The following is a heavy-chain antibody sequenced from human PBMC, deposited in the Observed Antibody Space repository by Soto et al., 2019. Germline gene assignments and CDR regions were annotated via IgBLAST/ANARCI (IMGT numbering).Heavy chain of an antibody. CDR3: TRDHRHRDY. J-gene: IGHJ4*02. CDR1: GFTFGDYA. V-gene: IGHV3-49*03. CDR2: IRSKAYGGTT. Sequence: CTASGFTFGDYAMNWFRQAPGKGLEWVGFIRSKAYGGTTENAASVKGRFTISRDDSKSIAYLQMNSLKTEDTAVYYCTRDHRHRDYWGQGTLVTVSS.